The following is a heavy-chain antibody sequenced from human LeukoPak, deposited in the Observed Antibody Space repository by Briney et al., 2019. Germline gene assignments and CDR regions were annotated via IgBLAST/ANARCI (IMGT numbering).Heavy chain of an antibody. V-gene: IGHV4-39*01. D-gene: IGHD4-23*01. Sequence: SETLSLTCTVSGGSISSSRYYWGWIRQPPGKGLEWIGSIYYSGSTYYNPSLKSRVTISVDTSKNQFSLKLSSVTAADTAVYYCARHRGYGGNLIWGQGTLVTVSS. CDR2: IYYSGST. CDR3: ARHRGYGGNLI. CDR1: GGSISSSRYY. J-gene: IGHJ4*02.